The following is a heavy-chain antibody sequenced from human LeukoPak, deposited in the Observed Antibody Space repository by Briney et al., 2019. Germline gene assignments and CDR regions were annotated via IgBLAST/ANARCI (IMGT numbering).Heavy chain of an antibody. D-gene: IGHD1-26*01. Sequence: GGTLRLSCAASGFTFSSYGMSWVRQASGKGLEWVSAISGSGGSTYYADSVKGRFTISRDNSKNTLYLQMNSLRAEDTAVYYCAKLSGSFYYFDYWGQGTLVTVSS. CDR3: AKLSGSFYYFDY. CDR1: GFTFSSYG. J-gene: IGHJ4*02. CDR2: ISGSGGST. V-gene: IGHV3-23*01.